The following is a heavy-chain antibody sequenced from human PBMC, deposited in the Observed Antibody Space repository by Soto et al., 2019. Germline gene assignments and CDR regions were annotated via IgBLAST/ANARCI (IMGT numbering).Heavy chain of an antibody. CDR3: AKATATGGGAFDI. J-gene: IGHJ3*02. CDR2: ILVGGST. Sequence: ESLRLSCAASGFTCSSYDMSWVRQAPGKGLEWVSTILVGGSTHYPDSVKGRFTISRDNSKNTVFLQMNSLTAGDTAVYYCAKATATGGGAFDIRGQGTMVTVSS. V-gene: IGHV3-23*01. D-gene: IGHD2-8*02. CDR1: GFTCSSYD.